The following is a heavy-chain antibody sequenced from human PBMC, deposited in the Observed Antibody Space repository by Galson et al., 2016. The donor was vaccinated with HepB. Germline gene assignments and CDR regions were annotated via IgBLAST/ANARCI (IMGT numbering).Heavy chain of an antibody. CDR3: ARRSSDAFDI. CDR2: IYPGDSDT. CDR1: GYSFTSYW. D-gene: IGHD3-10*01. Sequence: QSGAEVKKPGESLKISCEGSGYSFTSYWNVWVRQMPGKGLEWMGTIYPGDSDTRYSPSSQGQVTISADKSISAAYLQWNSLKASDTAIYYCARRSSDAFDIWGQGTMVTVSS. J-gene: IGHJ3*02. V-gene: IGHV5-51*01.